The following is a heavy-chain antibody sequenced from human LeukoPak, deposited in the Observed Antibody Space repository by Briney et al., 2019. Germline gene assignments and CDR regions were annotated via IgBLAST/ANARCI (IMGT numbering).Heavy chain of an antibody. Sequence: GRSPRPSCAASGFILSRYGMHWVRQAPGKGLEWVTVIWYDGSNENYADFVKGRFTISRDNSKNTLYLQMNSLRAEDTAVYYCVRNRATAYAFYTWGQGGMVTVS. D-gene: IGHD2/OR15-2a*01. CDR3: VRNRATAYAFYT. CDR1: GFILSRYG. CDR2: IWYDGSNE. V-gene: IGHV3-33*01. J-gene: IGHJ3*02.